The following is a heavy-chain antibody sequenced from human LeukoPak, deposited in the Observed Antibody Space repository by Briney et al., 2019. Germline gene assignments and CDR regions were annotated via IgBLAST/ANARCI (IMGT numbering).Heavy chain of an antibody. CDR1: GGTFSSYT. CDR2: IIPILGIA. D-gene: IGHD1-26*01. CDR3: ARTSPIVGATGGAFDI. V-gene: IGHV1-69*02. J-gene: IGHJ3*02. Sequence: SVKVSCKASGGTFSSYTVSWVRQAPGQGLEWMGRIIPILGIANYAQKFQGRVTITADKSTSTAYMELSSLRSEDTAVYYCARTSPIVGATGGAFDIWGQGTMVTVSS.